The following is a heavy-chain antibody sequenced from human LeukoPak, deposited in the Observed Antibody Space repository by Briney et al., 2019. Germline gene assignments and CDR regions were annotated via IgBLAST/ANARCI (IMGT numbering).Heavy chain of an antibody. CDR2: ISGNGGST. CDR3: AKVVGATGDY. CDR1: GFTFSSYA. Sequence: GGSLRLSCAASGFTFSSYAMSWVRQAPGKGLEWVSGISGNGGSTNYADSVKGRFTISRDNSKNTLYLQMSSLRAEDTAVYYCAKVVGATGDYWGQGTLVTVSS. D-gene: IGHD1-26*01. V-gene: IGHV3-23*01. J-gene: IGHJ4*02.